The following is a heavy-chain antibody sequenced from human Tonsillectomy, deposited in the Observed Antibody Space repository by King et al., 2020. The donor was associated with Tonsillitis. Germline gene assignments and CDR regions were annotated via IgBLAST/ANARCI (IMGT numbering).Heavy chain of an antibody. CDR1: GGSINSGSYS. CDR3: ASRASTDY. Sequence: QVQLQESGPGLVKPSQTLSLTCTVSGGSINSGSYSWGWIRQPAGRGLEWIGRMYTSGSANYNPSLKNRATLSVDTSKNQFSLKLSSVTAADTAIYYCASRASTDYWGQGVLVTVSS. D-gene: IGHD2-21*01. V-gene: IGHV4-61*02. CDR2: MYTSGSA. J-gene: IGHJ4*02.